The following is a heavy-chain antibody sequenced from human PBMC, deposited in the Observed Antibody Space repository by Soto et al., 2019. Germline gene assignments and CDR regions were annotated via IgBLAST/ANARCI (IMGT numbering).Heavy chain of an antibody. CDR3: ARXSIAARPLYYYYYGMDV. Sequence: GESLKISCKGSGYSFTIYWIGWVRQVPGKGLEWMGIIYPGDSDTRYSPSFQGQVTISADKSISTAYLQWSSLKASDTAMYYCARXSIAARPLYYYYYGMDVWGRGTTVTVSS. CDR2: IYPGDSDT. V-gene: IGHV5-51*01. J-gene: IGHJ6*02. CDR1: GYSFTIYW. D-gene: IGHD6-6*01.